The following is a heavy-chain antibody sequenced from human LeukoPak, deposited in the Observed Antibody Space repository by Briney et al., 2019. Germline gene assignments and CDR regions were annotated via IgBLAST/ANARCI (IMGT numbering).Heavy chain of an antibody. J-gene: IGHJ6*02. CDR2: ISYDGSSK. CDR1: GFTFSSYA. Sequence: GGSLRLSCAASGFTFSSYAMHWVRQAPGKGLEWVAVISYDGSSKSYADSVKDRFTISRDNSKNTLSLRMNRLRTEDTAVYFCARGTGYYYYYDAMDVWGQGSTVTVSS. D-gene: IGHD2-8*02. V-gene: IGHV3-30-3*01. CDR3: ARGTGYYYYYDAMDV.